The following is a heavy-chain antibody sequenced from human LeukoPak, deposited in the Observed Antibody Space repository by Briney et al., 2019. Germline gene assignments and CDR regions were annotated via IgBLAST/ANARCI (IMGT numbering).Heavy chain of an antibody. V-gene: IGHV4-59*08. CDR3: ATLRSGSYYNGDWFDP. CDR2: IYYSGST. CDR1: GGSISSYY. Sequence: SETLSLTCTVSGGSISSYYWSWIRQPPGKGLEWIGYIYYSGSTNYNPSLKSRVTISVDTSKNQFSLKLSSVTAADTAVYYCATLRSGSYYNGDWFDPWGQGTLVTVSS. J-gene: IGHJ5*02. D-gene: IGHD3-10*01.